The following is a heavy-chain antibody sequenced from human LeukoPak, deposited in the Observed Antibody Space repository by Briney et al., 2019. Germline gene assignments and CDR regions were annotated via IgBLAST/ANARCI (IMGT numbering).Heavy chain of an antibody. CDR2: IYYSGST. V-gene: IGHV4-59*02. CDR1: GDSVSSYY. D-gene: IGHD3-10*01. Sequence: SETLSLTCTVSGDSVSSYYWSWIRQPPGKGLEWIGYIYYSGSTNFNPSLKSRVTISVDTSKNQFSLKLSSVTAADTAVYYCARIRFGESSAFDIWGQGIMVTVSS. CDR3: ARIRFGESSAFDI. J-gene: IGHJ3*02.